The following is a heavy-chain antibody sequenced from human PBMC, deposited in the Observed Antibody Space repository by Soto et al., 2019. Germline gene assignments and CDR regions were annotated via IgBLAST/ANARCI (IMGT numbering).Heavy chain of an antibody. CDR2: ITHSGST. CDR1: GGSFGGYY. CDR3: ARGDTNYYYYYMDV. J-gene: IGHJ6*03. V-gene: IGHV4-34*01. D-gene: IGHD1-26*01. Sequence: SETLSLTCAVYGGSFGGYYWTWIRQPPGKGLQWIGEITHSGSTNSNPSLKSRVTISVDTSKNQFSLRLSSVSAADTAVYYCARGDTNYYYYYMDVWGKGTTVTVSS.